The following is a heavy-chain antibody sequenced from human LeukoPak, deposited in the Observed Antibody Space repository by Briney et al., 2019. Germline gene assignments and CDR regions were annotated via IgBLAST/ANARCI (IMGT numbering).Heavy chain of an antibody. CDR2: ISGSGGST. V-gene: IGHV3-23*01. Sequence: GGSLRLSCAASGFTFSSYAMSWVRQAPGKGLEWVSAISGSGGSTYHADSVKGRFTISTDNSKNTLYLQMNSLRAEDTAVYYCAKEGDVLRYFDWSQGDYWGQGTLVTVSS. CDR3: AKEGDVLRYFDWSQGDY. CDR1: GFTFSSYA. D-gene: IGHD3-9*01. J-gene: IGHJ4*02.